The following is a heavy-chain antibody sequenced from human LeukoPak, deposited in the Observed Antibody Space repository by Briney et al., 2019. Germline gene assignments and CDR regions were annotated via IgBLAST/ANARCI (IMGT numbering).Heavy chain of an antibody. CDR1: GFTFSSYS. J-gene: IGHJ6*03. CDR3: ARYYGSGSYWERYYYYYYYMDV. Sequence: PGGSLRLSCAASGFTFSSYSMNWVRQAPGKGLEWVSSISSSSSYICYADSVKGRFTISRDNAKNSLYLQMNSLRAEDTAVYYCARYYGSGSYWERYYYYYYYMDVWGKGTTVTVSS. V-gene: IGHV3-21*01. CDR2: ISSSSSYI. D-gene: IGHD3-10*01.